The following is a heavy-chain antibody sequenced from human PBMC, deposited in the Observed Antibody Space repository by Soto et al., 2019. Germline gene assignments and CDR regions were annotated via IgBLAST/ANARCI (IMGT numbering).Heavy chain of an antibody. CDR3: AGEGSTGTTLHFDY. CDR1: GGTFHNYT. Sequence: QVQLVQSGAEVKKPGSSVKVSCKASGGTFHNYTISWVRQAPGQGLEWMGRIIPMLDLTNYAQKFQGRVTITEDKFTTTAYMELSSLTSEDTAIYFCAGEGSTGTTLHFDYWGQGTLVTVSP. D-gene: IGHD1-1*01. CDR2: IIPMLDLT. J-gene: IGHJ4*02. V-gene: IGHV1-69*08.